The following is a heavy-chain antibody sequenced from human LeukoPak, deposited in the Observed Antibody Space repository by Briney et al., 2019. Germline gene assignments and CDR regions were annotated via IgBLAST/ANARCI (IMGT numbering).Heavy chain of an antibody. J-gene: IGHJ4*02. CDR1: GASMWGFY. CDR2: LHRSGTP. D-gene: IGHD3-16*01. CDR3: ARRRGGFGEGEFFY. Sequence: SESLSLPCTVSGASMWGFYWPWLRQPPGKGLVWIGHLHRSGTPPYTPSPKSRVTMSIDTSKNQFSLSLSSATAADTAFYYWARRRGGFGEGEFFYWGQGALVTVSS. V-gene: IGHV4-4*09.